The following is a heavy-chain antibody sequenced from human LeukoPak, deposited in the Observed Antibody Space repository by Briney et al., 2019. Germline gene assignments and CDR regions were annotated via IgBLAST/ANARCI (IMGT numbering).Heavy chain of an antibody. V-gene: IGHV3-30*02. CDR3: ARDREVGRNRKAAMPTGYFDY. D-gene: IGHD2-2*01. CDR2: IRYDGSNK. J-gene: IGHJ4*02. Sequence: GGSLRLSCAASGFTFSSYGMHWVRQAPGKGLEWVAFIRYDGSNKYYADSVKGRFTISRDKSKNTLYLQMNSLRAEDTAVYYCARDREVGRNRKAAMPTGYFDYWGQGTLVTVSS. CDR1: GFTFSSYG.